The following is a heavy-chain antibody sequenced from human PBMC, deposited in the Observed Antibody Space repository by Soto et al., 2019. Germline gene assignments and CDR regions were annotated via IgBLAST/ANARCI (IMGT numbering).Heavy chain of an antibody. Sequence: QVQLVQSGAEVKKPGSSVKVSCKASGGTFTNYFITWVRQAPGQGLEWRGGIIPMFGIASYSQTFQGRLAITADESTGTVYMEVSSLRSEDTAVFYCARGQRWLQRDHYAFEIWGRGTMVTVSS. CDR2: IIPMFGIA. D-gene: IGHD5-12*01. CDR3: ARGQRWLQRDHYAFEI. J-gene: IGHJ3*02. V-gene: IGHV1-69*12. CDR1: GGTFTNYF.